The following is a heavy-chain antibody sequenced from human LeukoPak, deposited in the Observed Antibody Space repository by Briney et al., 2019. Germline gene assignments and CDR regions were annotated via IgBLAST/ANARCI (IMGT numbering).Heavy chain of an antibody. CDR2: INPNSGGT. V-gene: IGHV1-2*06. J-gene: IGHJ5*02. Sequence: ASVKVSCKASGYTFTGYYMHWVRRAPGQGLEWMGRINPNSGGTNYAQKFQGRVTMTRDTSISTAYMELSRLRSDDTAVYYCARKRALGVNWFDPWGQGTLVTVSS. D-gene: IGHD7-27*01. CDR1: GYTFTGYY. CDR3: ARKRALGVNWFDP.